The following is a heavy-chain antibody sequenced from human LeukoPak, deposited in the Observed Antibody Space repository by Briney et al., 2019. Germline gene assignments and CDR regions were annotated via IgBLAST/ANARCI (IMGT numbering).Heavy chain of an antibody. CDR1: GFTFSSYG. J-gene: IGHJ4*02. Sequence: GGSLRLSCAASGFTFSSYGMHWVRQAPGKGLEWVAFIRYDGSNKYYADSVKGRFTISRDNSKNTLYLQMNSLRAEDAAVYYCAKEIYDILTGYYPDYWGQGTLVTVSS. V-gene: IGHV3-30*02. D-gene: IGHD3-9*01. CDR2: IRYDGSNK. CDR3: AKEIYDILTGYYPDY.